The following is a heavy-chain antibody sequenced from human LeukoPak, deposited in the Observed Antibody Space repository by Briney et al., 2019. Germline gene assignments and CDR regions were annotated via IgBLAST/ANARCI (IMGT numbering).Heavy chain of an antibody. D-gene: IGHD3-22*01. CDR2: IYSGGST. Sequence: PGGSLRLSCAASGFTVSSNYMSWVRQATGKGLEWVSVIYSGGSTYYADSVKGRFTISRDNSKNTLYLQMNSLRAEDTAVYYCARHRYDSNGYMDNWGQGTLVTVSS. J-gene: IGHJ4*02. V-gene: IGHV3-53*01. CDR1: GFTVSSNY. CDR3: ARHRYDSNGYMDN.